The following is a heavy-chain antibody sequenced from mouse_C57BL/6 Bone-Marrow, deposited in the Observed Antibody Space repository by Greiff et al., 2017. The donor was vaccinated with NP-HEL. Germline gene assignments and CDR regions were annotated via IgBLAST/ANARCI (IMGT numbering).Heavy chain of an antibody. D-gene: IGHD2-4*01. J-gene: IGHJ3*01. CDR2: INPNNGGT. V-gene: IGHV1-26*01. CDR3: ARSGDYDA. CDR1: GYTFTDYY. Sequence: EVKVVESGPELVKPGASVKISCKASGYTFTDYYMNWVKQSHGKSLEWIGDINPNNGGTSYNQTFKGKAPLTVDKSSSTAYMELRSRTSEDSAVYYCARSGDYDAWGQGTLVTVSA.